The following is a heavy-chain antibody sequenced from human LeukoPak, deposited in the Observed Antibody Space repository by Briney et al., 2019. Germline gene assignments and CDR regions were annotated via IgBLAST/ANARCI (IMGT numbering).Heavy chain of an antibody. CDR1: GYTFTSYY. V-gene: IGHV1-46*01. CDR2: INPSGGST. J-gene: IGHJ6*02. Sequence: ASVKVSCKASGYTFTSYYMHWVRQAPGQGLEWMGIINPSGGSTSYAQKFQGRVTMTRDTSTSTVYMELSSLRSEDTAVYYCARAHHIVVVTAIPRYNYGMDVWGQGTTVTVSS. D-gene: IGHD2-21*02. CDR3: ARAHHIVVVTAIPRYNYGMDV.